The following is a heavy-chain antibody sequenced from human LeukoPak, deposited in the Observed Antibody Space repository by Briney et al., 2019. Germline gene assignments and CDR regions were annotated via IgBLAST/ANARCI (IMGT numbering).Heavy chain of an antibody. CDR1: GFTLSSYA. D-gene: IGHD1-26*01. J-gene: IGHJ4*02. V-gene: IGHV3-23*01. CDR2: ISGSGGST. CDR3: AKGGSTPADY. Sequence: GGSLRLSCAASGFTLSSYATSWVRPAPGEGLEWVSAISGSGGSTYYAHSVKGRFTISRDNSKNTLYLQMNSLRAEDTAVYYCAKGGSTPADYWGQGTLVTVSS.